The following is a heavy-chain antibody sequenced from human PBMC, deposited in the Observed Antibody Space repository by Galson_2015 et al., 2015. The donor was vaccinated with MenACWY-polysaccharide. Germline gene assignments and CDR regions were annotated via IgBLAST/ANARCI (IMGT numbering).Heavy chain of an antibody. Sequence: QSGAEVKKPGASVTVSCRASGYTFTKYAISWVRQAPGQGLEWMGWITIYNHKTKYAPNLQGRITMTTDTSTSTAYMELRSLRSDDTAVYYCARETRSTVVVIGYWGQGTLVTVSS. CDR3: ARETRSTVVVIGY. D-gene: IGHD3-10*01. CDR1: GYTFTKYA. V-gene: IGHV1-18*01. J-gene: IGHJ4*02. CDR2: ITIYNHKT.